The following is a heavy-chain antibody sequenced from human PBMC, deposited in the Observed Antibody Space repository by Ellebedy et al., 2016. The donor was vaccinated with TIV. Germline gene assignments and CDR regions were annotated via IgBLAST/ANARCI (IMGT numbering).Heavy chain of an antibody. Sequence: AASVKVSCNASGYIFTIHGISWVRQAPGQGLEWMGWISTNDGDTQYAQKFQGRLSLTTDTATSTAYMELRSLRFDDTAVYYCARDGSGSYNWFDPWGQGTLVTVSS. D-gene: IGHD3-10*01. V-gene: IGHV1-18*04. CDR2: ISTNDGDT. CDR3: ARDGSGSYNWFDP. CDR1: GYIFTIHG. J-gene: IGHJ5*02.